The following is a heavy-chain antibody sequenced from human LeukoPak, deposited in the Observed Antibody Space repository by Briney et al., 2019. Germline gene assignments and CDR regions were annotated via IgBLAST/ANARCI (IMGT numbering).Heavy chain of an antibody. CDR2: ITLYSDTT. J-gene: IGHJ4*02. CDR1: GGSISSGDLY. Sequence: PSETLSLTCSVSGGSISSGDLYWTWIRQPPGGGLEWMGFITLYSDTTSYNPSLKSRLMISIDTSKNQFSLTLTSVTAADTAVYFCARGFGYDFADYWGQGILVTVSS. D-gene: IGHD2-2*01. CDR3: ARGFGYDFADY. V-gene: IGHV4-30-4*01.